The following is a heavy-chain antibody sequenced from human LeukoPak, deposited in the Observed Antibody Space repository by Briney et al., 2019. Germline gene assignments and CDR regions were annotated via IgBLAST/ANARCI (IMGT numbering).Heavy chain of an antibody. J-gene: IGHJ6*02. Sequence: GESLKISCKGSGYSFTSYWIGWVRQMPGKGLEWMGIIYPGDSDTRYSPSFQGQVTISADKSISTAYLQWSSLKASDAAMYYCARQYSSSWSNYYYYGMDVWGQGTTVTVSS. D-gene: IGHD6-13*01. V-gene: IGHV5-51*01. CDR2: IYPGDSDT. CDR3: ARQYSSSWSNYYYYGMDV. CDR1: GYSFTSYW.